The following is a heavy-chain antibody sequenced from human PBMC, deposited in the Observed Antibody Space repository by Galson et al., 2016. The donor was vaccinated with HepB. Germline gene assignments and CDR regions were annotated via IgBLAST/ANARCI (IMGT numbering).Heavy chain of an antibody. CDR1: GFTFSSYS. D-gene: IGHD1-1*01. Sequence: SLRLSCAASGFTFSSYSMNWVRQAPGKGLEWVSYISSGSSTIFYADSVKGRFTISRDRGKNSLFLQMKSLREEDKAVYYCARGNNWNDASPWGHYYYGMDVWGQGTTVTFSS. J-gene: IGHJ6*02. CDR3: ARGNNWNDASPWGHYYYGMDV. V-gene: IGHV3-48*02. CDR2: ISSGSSTI.